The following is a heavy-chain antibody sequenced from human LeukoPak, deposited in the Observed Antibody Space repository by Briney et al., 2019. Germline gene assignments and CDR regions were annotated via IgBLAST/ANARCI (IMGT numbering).Heavy chain of an antibody. V-gene: IGHV4-34*01. J-gene: IGHJ5*02. D-gene: IGHD3-10*01. Sequence: SETLSLTCAVYGGSFSGYYWSWIRQPPGKGLEWIGEINHSGSTNYNPSLKSRVTISVDTSKNQFSLKLSSVTAADTAVYYCARVITMVRGVIIISRLGGWFDPWGQGTLVTVSS. CDR2: INHSGST. CDR1: GGSFSGYY. CDR3: ARVITMVRGVIIISRLGGWFDP.